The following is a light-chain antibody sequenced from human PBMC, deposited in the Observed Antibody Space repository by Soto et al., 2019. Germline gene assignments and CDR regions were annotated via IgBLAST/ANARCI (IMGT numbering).Light chain of an antibody. Sequence: QSALTQPASVSGSPGQSITISCSGTRSDIGSYNYVAWYQQFPGKTPKILIYGVSNRPSGVSSRFSGSKSGNTASLTISGLQAEDEADYFCAGWIDTVNGPRWVFGGGTQLTVL. CDR3: AGWIDTVNGPRWV. CDR1: RSDIGSYNY. CDR2: GVS. V-gene: IGLV2-14*01. J-gene: IGLJ3*02.